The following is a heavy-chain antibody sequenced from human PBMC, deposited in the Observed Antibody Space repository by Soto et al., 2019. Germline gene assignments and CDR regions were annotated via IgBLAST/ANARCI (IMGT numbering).Heavy chain of an antibody. V-gene: IGHV3-49*03. D-gene: IGHD3-3*01. CDR1: GFTFGDYG. Sequence: HPGGSLTLSCTASGFTFGDYGMSWFCQAPGRGLEWVGFIRSKAYGGTTEYAASVKGRFTISRDDSKSIAYLQMNSLKTEDTAVYYCTRSGFGALFGMDVWGQGTTVTVSS. CDR3: TRSGFGALFGMDV. J-gene: IGHJ6*02. CDR2: IRSKAYGGTT.